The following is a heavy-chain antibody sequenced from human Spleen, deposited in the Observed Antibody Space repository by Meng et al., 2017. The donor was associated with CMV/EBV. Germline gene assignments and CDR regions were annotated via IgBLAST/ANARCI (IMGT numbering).Heavy chain of an antibody. J-gene: IGHJ6*02. Sequence: SQTLSLTCAVYGESFSGYYWSWIRQPPGKGLEWIGEINHSGTTNYNPSLKSRVTISVDTSKNQFSLNLNSVTAADTAVYYCAAEYYYYDMDVWGQGTTVTVSS. CDR1: GESFSGYY. CDR2: INHSGTT. CDR3: AAEYYYYDMDV. V-gene: IGHV4-34*01.